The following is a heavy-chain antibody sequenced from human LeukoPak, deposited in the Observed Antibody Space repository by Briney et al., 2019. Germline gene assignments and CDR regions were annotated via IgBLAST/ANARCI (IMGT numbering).Heavy chain of an antibody. CDR1: GFTFSSYW. D-gene: IGHD3-3*01. J-gene: IGHJ4*02. V-gene: IGHV3-7*01. CDR2: IKQDGSEK. CDR3: ARDENYDFWSGYYPDY. Sequence: GGSLRLSCAASGFTFSSYWMSWVRQAPGKGLEWVANIKQDGSEKYYVDSVKGRFTISRDNAKNSLYLRMNSLRAEDTAVYYCARDENYDFWSGYYPDYWGQGTLVTVSS.